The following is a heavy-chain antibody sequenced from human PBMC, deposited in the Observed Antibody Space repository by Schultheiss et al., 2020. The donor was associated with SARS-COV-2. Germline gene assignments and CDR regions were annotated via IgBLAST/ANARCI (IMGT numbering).Heavy chain of an antibody. CDR3: ARSNVGYNDWFDP. CDR2: ISSSSSYI. V-gene: IGHV3-21*01. D-gene: IGHD5-24*01. Sequence: GGSLRLSCAASGFTFSSYAMSWVRQAPGKGLEWVSSISSSSSYIYYADSVKGRFTISRDNAKNSLYLQMNSLRAEDTAVYYCARSNVGYNDWFDPWGQGTLVTVSS. CDR1: GFTFSSYA. J-gene: IGHJ5*02.